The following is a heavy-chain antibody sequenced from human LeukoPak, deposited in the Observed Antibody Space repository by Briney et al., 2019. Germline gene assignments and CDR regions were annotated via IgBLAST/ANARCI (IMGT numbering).Heavy chain of an antibody. D-gene: IGHD6-6*01. J-gene: IGHJ4*02. CDR1: GYSFTSYW. CDR3: ARLGERVYSSSFFDY. Sequence: GESLKISCKGSGYSFTSYWIGWVRQMPGKGLEWMGIIYPGDSDTRYSPSFQGQVTISADKSISTAYLQWSSLKASDTAMYYCARLGERVYSSSFFDYWGQGTLVTVSS. CDR2: IYPGDSDT. V-gene: IGHV5-51*01.